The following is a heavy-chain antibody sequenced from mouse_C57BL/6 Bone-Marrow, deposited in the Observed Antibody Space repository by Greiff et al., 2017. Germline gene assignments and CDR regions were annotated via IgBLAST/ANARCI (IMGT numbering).Heavy chain of an antibody. CDR2: IHPNSGST. J-gene: IGHJ3*01. D-gene: IGHD1-1*01. CDR3: ARGYYGSSPFAY. V-gene: IGHV1-64*01. CDR1: GYTFTSYW. Sequence: QVQLQQPGAELVKPGASVKLSCKASGYTFTSYWMHWVKQRPGQGLEWIGMIHPNSGSTNYNEKFKSKATLTVDKSSNTAYMQLSSLTSEDSAVYYCARGYYGSSPFAYWGQGTLVTVSA.